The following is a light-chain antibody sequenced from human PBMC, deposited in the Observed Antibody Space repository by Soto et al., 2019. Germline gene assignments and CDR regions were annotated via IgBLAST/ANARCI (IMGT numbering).Light chain of an antibody. CDR3: ATWDSSLSGGV. CDR1: SSNIENNY. Sequence: QSVLTQPPSVSAAPGQKVNISCSGSSSNIENNYVSWYRQLPGTAPTLLIYEDNKRPSGIPDRFSGSKSGTSATLGITGLETGDEADYYCATWDSSLSGGVFGTGTKLTVL. J-gene: IGLJ1*01. V-gene: IGLV1-51*02. CDR2: EDN.